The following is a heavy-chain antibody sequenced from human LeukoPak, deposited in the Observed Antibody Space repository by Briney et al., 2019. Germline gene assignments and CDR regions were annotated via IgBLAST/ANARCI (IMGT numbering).Heavy chain of an antibody. V-gene: IGHV3-11*01. Sequence: PGGSLRLSCAASGFTFRDYYMSWIRQAPGKGPEWLSYISSSGSTIYDADSVKGRFTISRDNAKNSLYLHMNSLRAEDTAVYYCARRLVDTAMAGSFYMDVWGKGTTVTVSS. D-gene: IGHD5-18*01. CDR2: ISSSGSTI. CDR3: ARRLVDTAMAGSFYMDV. CDR1: GFTFRDYY. J-gene: IGHJ6*03.